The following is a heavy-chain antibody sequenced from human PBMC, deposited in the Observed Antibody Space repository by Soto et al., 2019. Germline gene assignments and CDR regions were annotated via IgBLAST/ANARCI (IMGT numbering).Heavy chain of an antibody. CDR3: ARDSYYYDSSGSSRYYFDY. V-gene: IGHV1-46*01. Sequence: ASVKVSCEACGYTFTSYYMHWVRQAPGQGLEWMGIINPSGGSTSYAQKFQGRVTMTRDTSTSTVYMELSSLRSEDTAVYYCARDSYYYDSSGSSRYYFDYWGQGTLVTVSS. CDR1: GYTFTSYY. CDR2: INPSGGST. D-gene: IGHD3-22*01. J-gene: IGHJ4*02.